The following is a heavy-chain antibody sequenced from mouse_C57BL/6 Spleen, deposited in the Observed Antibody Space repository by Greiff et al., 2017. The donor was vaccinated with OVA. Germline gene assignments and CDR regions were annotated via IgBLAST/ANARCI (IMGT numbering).Heavy chain of an antibody. CDR3: AIYGDGYYGGWYVDV. D-gene: IGHD2-3*01. CDR2: IDPNSGGT. CDR1: GYTFTSYW. Sequence: QVQLQQPGAELVKPGASVKLSCKASGYTFTSYWMHWVKQRPGRGLEWIGRIDPNSGGTKYNEKFKSKATLTVDKPYSTAYMQISSLTSEDSAVYYCAIYGDGYYGGWYVDVWGTGTTVTVSA. J-gene: IGHJ1*03. V-gene: IGHV1-72*01.